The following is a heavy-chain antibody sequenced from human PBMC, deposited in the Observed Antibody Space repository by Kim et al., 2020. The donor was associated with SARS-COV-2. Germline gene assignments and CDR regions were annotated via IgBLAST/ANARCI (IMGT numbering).Heavy chain of an antibody. CDR2: INTDNGKT. V-gene: IGHV1-3*04. CDR3: ARERAYKYNSNGYYFFDY. Sequence: ASVKVSCKTSGYNFTTHAVHWVRQAPGQRLEWLGWINTDNGKTAYSQKFQGRVSITSDTSASSVYMDLSSLQSEDTAEYSCARERAYKYNSNGYYFFDYWGQATLVPVSS. CDR1: GYNFTTHA. J-gene: IGHJ4*02. D-gene: IGHD6-25*01.